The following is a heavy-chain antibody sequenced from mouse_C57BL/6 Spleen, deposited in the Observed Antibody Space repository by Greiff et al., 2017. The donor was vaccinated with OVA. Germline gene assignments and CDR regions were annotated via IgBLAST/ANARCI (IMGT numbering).Heavy chain of an antibody. Sequence: EVQLVESVAELVRPGASVKLSCTASGFNIKNTYMHWVKQRPEQGLEWIGRIDPANGNTKYAPKFQGKATITADTSSNTAYLQLSSLTSEDTAIYYCARPLPFDRYAMDYWGQGTSVTVSS. J-gene: IGHJ4*01. CDR2: IDPANGNT. V-gene: IGHV14-3*01. CDR3: ARPLPFDRYAMDY. D-gene: IGHD2-10*01. CDR1: GFNIKNTY.